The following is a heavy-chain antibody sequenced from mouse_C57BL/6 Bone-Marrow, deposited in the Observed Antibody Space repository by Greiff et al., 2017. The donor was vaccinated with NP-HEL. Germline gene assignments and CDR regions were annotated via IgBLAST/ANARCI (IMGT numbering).Heavy chain of an antibody. D-gene: IGHD1-1*01. CDR2: IWSGGST. CDR3: AKMGYYGSKSYYYAMDD. CDR1: GFSLTSYG. V-gene: IGHV2-4*01. J-gene: IGHJ4*01. Sequence: QVQLKESGPGLVQPSQSLSITCTVSGFSLTSYGVHWVRQPPGKGLEWLGVIWSGGSTDYNAAFISRLSISKDNSKSQVFFKMNSLQADDTAIYYCAKMGYYGSKSYYYAMDDWGKGTSVTVSS.